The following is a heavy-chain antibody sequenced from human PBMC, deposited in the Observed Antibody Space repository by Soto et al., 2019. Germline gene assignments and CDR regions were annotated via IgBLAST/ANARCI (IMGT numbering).Heavy chain of an antibody. D-gene: IGHD3-22*01. CDR3: SRGYYDATGQSNTFDI. CDR2: VFYSGST. J-gene: IGHJ3*02. CDR1: GASISTSY. Sequence: SETLSLTCTVSGASISTSYWSWIRQSPGKGLEWIGYVFYSGSTNYNPSLKSRVTISVDTSKNQFSLKLSSVTAADSAVYYCSRGYYDATGQSNTFDIWGQGTMVTVSS. V-gene: IGHV4-59*01.